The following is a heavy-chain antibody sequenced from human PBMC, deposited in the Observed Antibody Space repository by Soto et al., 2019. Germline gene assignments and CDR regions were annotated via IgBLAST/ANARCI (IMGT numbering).Heavy chain of an antibody. CDR3: ARDLTGSGSHLDY. D-gene: IGHD1-26*01. Sequence: GSLRLSCAASGFTFSSYGMHWVRQAPGKGLEWVAVIWYDGSNKYYADSVKGRFTISRDNSKNTLYLQMNSLGAEDTAVYYCARDLTGSGSHLDYWGQGTLVTVSS. CDR1: GFTFSSYG. V-gene: IGHV3-33*01. CDR2: IWYDGSNK. J-gene: IGHJ4*02.